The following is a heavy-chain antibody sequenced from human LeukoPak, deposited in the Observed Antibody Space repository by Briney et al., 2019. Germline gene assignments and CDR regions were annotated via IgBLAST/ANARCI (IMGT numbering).Heavy chain of an antibody. CDR1: GFTFSSYD. CDR3: ARASYSYDINGWVPFDY. Sequence: GGSLRLSCAASGFTFSSYDMTWVRQAPGRGLEWVSSIRPSGDNTYYGDSVKGRFTISRDNSKNTVYLQMNNMRVDDTAVYYCARASYSYDINGWVPFDYWGQGTLVTVSS. D-gene: IGHD3-22*01. V-gene: IGHV3-23*01. J-gene: IGHJ4*02. CDR2: IRPSGDNT.